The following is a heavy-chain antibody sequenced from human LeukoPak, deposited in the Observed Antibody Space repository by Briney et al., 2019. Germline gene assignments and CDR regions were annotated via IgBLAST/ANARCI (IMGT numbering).Heavy chain of an antibody. CDR2: IYYSGIT. Sequence: PSETLSLTCTVSGGSISSYYWNWIRQPPGKGLEWIGYIYYSGITNYNPSLKSRVTISVDTSKSQFSLKLRSVTAADTAVYYCARDREQQLVRFYNAFDIWGQGTMVTVSS. V-gene: IGHV4-59*12. CDR1: GGSISSYY. J-gene: IGHJ3*02. CDR3: ARDREQQLVRFYNAFDI. D-gene: IGHD6-13*01.